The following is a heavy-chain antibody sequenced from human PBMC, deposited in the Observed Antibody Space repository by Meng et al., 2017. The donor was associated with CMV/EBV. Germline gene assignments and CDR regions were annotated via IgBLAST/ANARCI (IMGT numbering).Heavy chain of an antibody. CDR1: GGSISSSSYY. V-gene: IGHV4-39*07. J-gene: IGHJ6*02. D-gene: IGHD3-3*01. CDR3: ARDVWSIFGVVIKEVGMDV. Sequence: GSLRLSCTVSGGSISSSSYYWGWIRHPPGKGLGWIGSIYYSGSTYYNPSLKSRVTISVDTSKNQFSLKLSSVTAADTAVYYCARDVWSIFGVVIKEVGMDVWGQGTTVTVSS. CDR2: IYYSGST.